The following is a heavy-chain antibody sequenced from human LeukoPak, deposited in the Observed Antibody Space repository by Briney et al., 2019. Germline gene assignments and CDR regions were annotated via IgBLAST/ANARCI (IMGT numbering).Heavy chain of an antibody. J-gene: IGHJ4*02. Sequence: GGSLRLSCAASGFTFSSYAMSWVRQAPGKELEWVSAISGSGGSTYYADSVKGRFTISRDNSKNTLYLQMNSLRAEDTAVYYCAKALAYCGGDCYSTIDYWGQGTLVTVSS. CDR2: ISGSGGST. D-gene: IGHD2-21*02. CDR3: AKALAYCGGDCYSTIDY. CDR1: GFTFSSYA. V-gene: IGHV3-23*01.